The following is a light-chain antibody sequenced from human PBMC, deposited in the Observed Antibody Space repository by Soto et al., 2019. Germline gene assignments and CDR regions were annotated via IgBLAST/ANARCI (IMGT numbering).Light chain of an antibody. CDR3: QKYNSAPLT. J-gene: IGKJ4*01. CDR1: QGISNY. V-gene: IGKV1-27*01. CDR2: AAS. Sequence: PLSLASSSLCGSVGVRLALSCRASQGISNYLDWYEQKKGKXPKXXIYAASTLQSGVPSRFSGNESGTAVTITIRSLQPEDGQTYDGQKYNSAPLTFGGGTMVDIK.